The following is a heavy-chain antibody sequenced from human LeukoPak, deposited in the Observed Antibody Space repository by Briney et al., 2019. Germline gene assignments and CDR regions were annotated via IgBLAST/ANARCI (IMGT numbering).Heavy chain of an antibody. D-gene: IGHD5-12*01. CDR2: ISWNSGSI. CDR3: AKDGAWLRFDD. CDR1: GFTFDDYA. J-gene: IGHJ4*02. V-gene: IGHV3-9*01. Sequence: SLRLSRAASGFTFDDYAMHWVRQAPGKGLEWVSGISWNSGSIGYADSVKGRFTISRDDSKNTLYLQMKNLRAEDTAVYYCAKDGAWLRFDDWGQGILVTVSS.